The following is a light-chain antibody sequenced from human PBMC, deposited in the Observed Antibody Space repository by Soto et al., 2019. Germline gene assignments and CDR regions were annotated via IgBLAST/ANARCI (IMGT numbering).Light chain of an antibody. CDR1: QSVSSSY. J-gene: IGKJ3*01. CDR2: GAS. CDR3: QQYGSSPFT. Sequence: EIVLTQSPATLSLSPGERATLSCRASQSVSSSYVAWYQQKPGQTPRLLIDGASSRATGTPDRFSGSGSGTDFTLTISRLQPEDFAVYYCQQYGSSPFTFGPGTKVDVK. V-gene: IGKV3-20*01.